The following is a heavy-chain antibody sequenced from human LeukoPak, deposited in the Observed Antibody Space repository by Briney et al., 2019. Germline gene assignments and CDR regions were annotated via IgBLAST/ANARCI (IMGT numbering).Heavy chain of an antibody. Sequence: SETLSLTCAVSGASISEYGYFWSWIRQPSGRGLEWIGYIYHSGSAYYNPSLMSRATISADRSKNQYFLNVTSVTAADTAMYYCARGDRLLFYWGPGTQVTVSS. CDR3: ARGDRLLFY. V-gene: IGHV4-30-2*01. CDR1: GASISEYGYF. J-gene: IGHJ4*02. CDR2: IYHSGSA.